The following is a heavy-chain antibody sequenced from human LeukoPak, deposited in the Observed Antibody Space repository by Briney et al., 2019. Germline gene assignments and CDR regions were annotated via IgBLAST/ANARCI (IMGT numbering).Heavy chain of an antibody. V-gene: IGHV4-59*02. Sequence: SETLSLTCTVSGASVTSYYWNWIRQPPGKGLEWIGYILYSGTTNYNPSLNSRVTMLLDTSKNQFSLELSSVTAADTAVYYCARRIIARGLGQENWFDPWGQGILVTVSS. CDR3: ARRIIARGLGQENWFDP. D-gene: IGHD3-16*01. CDR1: GASVTSYY. J-gene: IGHJ5*02. CDR2: ILYSGTT.